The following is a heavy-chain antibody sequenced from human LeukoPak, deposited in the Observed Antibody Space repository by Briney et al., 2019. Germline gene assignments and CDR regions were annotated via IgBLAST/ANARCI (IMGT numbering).Heavy chain of an antibody. CDR2: IIPIYGTT. CDR3: ARGQRPTDITIFLTPYYYHMDV. D-gene: IGHD3-9*01. J-gene: IGHJ6*03. Sequence: GASVKVSCKASGGTFGNYAISWVRQATGHRLEWMGGIIPIYGTTNYAQKFQGRVTITTDESTSSAHMELSGLRSEDTAVYYCARGQRPTDITIFLTPYYYHMDVWGKGTTVTVS. V-gene: IGHV1-69*05. CDR1: GGTFGNYA.